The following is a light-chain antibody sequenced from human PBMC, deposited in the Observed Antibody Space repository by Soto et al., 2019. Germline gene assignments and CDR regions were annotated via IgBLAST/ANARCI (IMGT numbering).Light chain of an antibody. Sequence: DIQMTQSPSSLSASVGDRVTITCRASQRISSYLNWYQQKPGKAPKLLIYAASSLQSGVPSRFSGSGSGKDFTLTISSRQPEDFATYYWQQSYSTPFTFGPGTKVDIK. CDR3: QQSYSTPFT. V-gene: IGKV1-39*01. J-gene: IGKJ3*01. CDR2: AAS. CDR1: QRISSY.